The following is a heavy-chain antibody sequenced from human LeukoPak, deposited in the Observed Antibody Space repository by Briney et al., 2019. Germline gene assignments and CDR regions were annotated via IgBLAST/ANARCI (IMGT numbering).Heavy chain of an antibody. CDR2: SGSGGST. V-gene: IGHV3-23*01. J-gene: IGHJ4*02. CDR3: AKEETHYYGSGTYYNVFDY. D-gene: IGHD3-10*01. CDR1: GFTFSSYA. Sequence: GGSLRLSCAASGFTFSSYAMSWVRQAPGKGLEWVSGSGSGGSTHYADSVKGRFTISRDDSKNTLYLQMNSLRAEDTAVYYCAKEETHYYGSGTYYNVFDYWGQGTLVTVSS.